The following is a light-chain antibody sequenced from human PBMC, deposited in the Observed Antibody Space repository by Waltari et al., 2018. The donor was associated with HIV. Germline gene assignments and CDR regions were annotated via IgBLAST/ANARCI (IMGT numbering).Light chain of an antibody. J-gene: IGLJ3*02. CDR3: GTWDASLQTGV. CDR2: DTS. CDR1: GSTIANND. Sequence: QFVLTQPPSMSAAPGHRVTLSRSANGSTIANNDVSWYKQLRRAAPKLLIYDTSERPSGSPDRFSGSKSGTAATLAITGLQTGDEADYYCGTWDASLQTGVFGGGTKLTVL. V-gene: IGLV1-51*01.